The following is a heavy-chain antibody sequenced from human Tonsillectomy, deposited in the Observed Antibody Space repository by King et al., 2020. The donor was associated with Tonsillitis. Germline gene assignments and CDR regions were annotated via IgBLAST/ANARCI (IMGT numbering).Heavy chain of an antibody. V-gene: IGHV3-48*03. Sequence: VQLVESGGGLEQPGGSLRLSCAASGFTFSSYEMNWVRQAPGKGLEWVSYITGSGSKVAYADSVKGRFTISRYNTKDSVYLQMNSLRAEDTAVYYCASELWFGEFDAFDVWGQGTMVTVSS. CDR1: GFTFSSYE. CDR3: ASELWFGEFDAFDV. CDR2: ITGSGSKV. D-gene: IGHD3-10*01. J-gene: IGHJ3*01.